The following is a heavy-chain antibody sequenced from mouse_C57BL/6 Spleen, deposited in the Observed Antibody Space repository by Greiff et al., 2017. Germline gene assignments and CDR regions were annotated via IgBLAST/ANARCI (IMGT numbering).Heavy chain of an antibody. CDR1: GYAFSSSW. D-gene: IGHD2-5*01. CDR3: ARKDYSNQYYFDY. CDR2: IYPGDGDT. V-gene: IGHV1-82*01. J-gene: IGHJ2*01. Sequence: VQLQQSGPELVKPGASVKISCKASGYAFSSSWMNWVKQRPGKGLEWIGRIYPGDGDTNYNGKFKGKATLTADKSSSTAYMQLSSLTSEDSAVYFCARKDYSNQYYFDYWGQCTTLTVSS.